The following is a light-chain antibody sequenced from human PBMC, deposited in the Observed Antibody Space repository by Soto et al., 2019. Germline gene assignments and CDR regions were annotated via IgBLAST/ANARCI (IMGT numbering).Light chain of an antibody. CDR2: TDY. J-gene: IGLJ3*02. Sequence: QSVLTQPPSASGTPGQRVIISCSGSNSNIGTYTVNWYQQLPGTAPKLLIYTDYQRPSGVPDRFSGSRSGTSASLAISGLQSEDEADYYCASWDDSLSAGVFGGGTQLTVL. CDR3: ASWDDSLSAGV. V-gene: IGLV1-44*01. CDR1: NSNIGTYT.